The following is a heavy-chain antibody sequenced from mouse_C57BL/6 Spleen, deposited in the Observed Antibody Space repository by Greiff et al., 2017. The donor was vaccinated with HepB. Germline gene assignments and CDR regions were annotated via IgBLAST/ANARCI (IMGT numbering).Heavy chain of an antibody. D-gene: IGHD1-1*01. CDR3: ARLFNYYGSSDYFDY. CDR1: GYSFTGYY. CDR2: INPSTGGT. V-gene: IGHV1-42*01. J-gene: IGHJ2*01. Sequence: VQLKQSGPELVKPGASVKISCKASGYSFTGYYMNWVKQSPEKSLEWIGEINPSTGGTTYNQKFKAKATLTVDKSSSTAYMQLKSLTSEDSAVYYCARLFNYYGSSDYFDYWGQGTTLTVSS.